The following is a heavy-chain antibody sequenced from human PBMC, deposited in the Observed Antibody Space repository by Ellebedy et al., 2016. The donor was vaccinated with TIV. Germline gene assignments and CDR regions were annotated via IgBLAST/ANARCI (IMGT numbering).Heavy chain of an antibody. CDR3: ARGPDQGDF. V-gene: IGHV3-7*01. CDR2: IKEDGTTE. J-gene: IGHJ4*02. CDR1: GFTFSNYW. Sequence: PAGSLRLSCAASGFTFSNYWMTWVRQAPGKGLEWVANIKEDGTTEHYLDSVKGRFTISRDNAKSSLYLQMNSLTADDTAVYYCARGPDQGDFWGRGTLVTVSS. D-gene: IGHD1-14*01.